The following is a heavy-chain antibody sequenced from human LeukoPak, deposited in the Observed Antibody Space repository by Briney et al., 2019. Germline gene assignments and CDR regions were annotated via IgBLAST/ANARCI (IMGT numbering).Heavy chain of an antibody. CDR1: GYTFTSYY. D-gene: IGHD3-22*01. V-gene: IGHV1-46*01. CDR2: INPSDGST. CDR3: AREVDPNYYDSSGYTAPDY. J-gene: IGHJ4*02. Sequence: EASVTVSCKASGYTFTSYYMHWVRQAPGQGLEWMGIINPSDGSTSYAQKFQGRVTMTRDTSTSTVYMELSSLRSEDTAVYYCAREVDPNYYDSSGYTAPDYWGQGTLVTVSS.